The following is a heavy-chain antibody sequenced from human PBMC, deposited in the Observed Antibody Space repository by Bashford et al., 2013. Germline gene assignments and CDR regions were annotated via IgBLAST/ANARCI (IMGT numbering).Heavy chain of an antibody. Sequence: SVKVSCKASGGTFSSYAISWVRQAPGQGLEWMGRIIPILGIANYAQKFQGRVTITADKSTSTAYMELSSLRSEDTAVYYCARREYYDFWSGYKQDYYGMDVWGQGTTVTVSS. D-gene: IGHD3-3*01. CDR1: GGTFSSYA. CDR3: ARREYYDFWSGYKQDYYGMDV. CDR2: IIPILGIA. J-gene: IGHJ6*02. V-gene: IGHV1-69*04.